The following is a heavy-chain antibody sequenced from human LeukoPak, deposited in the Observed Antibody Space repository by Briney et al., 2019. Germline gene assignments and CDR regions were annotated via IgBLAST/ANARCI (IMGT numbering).Heavy chain of an antibody. CDR3: ARGDSSTWYLGGI. J-gene: IGHJ3*02. CDR1: GGSFSGYY. CDR2: ISYSGST. V-gene: IGHV4-34*01. Sequence: PSETLSLTCAVYGGSFSGYYWSWIRQPPGKGLEWIGYISYSGSTYYNPSLKSRVAISVETSKNQFSLRLSSVTAADTAVYYCARGDSSTWYLGGIWGQGTLVTVSS. D-gene: IGHD6-13*01.